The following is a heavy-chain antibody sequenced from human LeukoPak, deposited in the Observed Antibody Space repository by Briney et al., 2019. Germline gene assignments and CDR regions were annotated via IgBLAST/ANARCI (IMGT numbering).Heavy chain of an antibody. Sequence: GESLRISCKGSGYSFTSYWISWVRQMPGEGVEWMGRIDPSDSYTNYSPSFQGHVTISADKSISTAYLQWSSLKASDTAMYYCARPYCSGGSCYGFGDAFDIWGQGTMVTVSS. CDR2: IDPSDSYT. CDR1: GYSFTSYW. CDR3: ARPYCSGGSCYGFGDAFDI. V-gene: IGHV5-10-1*01. J-gene: IGHJ3*02. D-gene: IGHD2-15*01.